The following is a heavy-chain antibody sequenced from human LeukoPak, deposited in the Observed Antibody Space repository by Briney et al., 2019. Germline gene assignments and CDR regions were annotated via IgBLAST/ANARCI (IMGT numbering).Heavy chain of an antibody. V-gene: IGHV1-2*02. CDR2: INPNSGGT. J-gene: IGHJ6*03. CDR1: GGTFSSYA. D-gene: IGHD3-10*01. CDR3: ARDMDYDYYYYMDV. Sequence: ASVKVSCKASGGTFSSYAISWVRQAPGQGLEWMGWINPNSGGTNYAQKFQGRVTMTRDTSISTAYMELSRLRSDDTAVYYCARDMDYDYYYYMDVWGKGTTVTVSS.